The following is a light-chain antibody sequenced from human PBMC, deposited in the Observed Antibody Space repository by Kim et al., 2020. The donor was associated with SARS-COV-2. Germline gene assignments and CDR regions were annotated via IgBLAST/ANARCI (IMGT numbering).Light chain of an antibody. CDR3: QQYNSESVT. J-gene: IGKJ1*01. V-gene: IGKV1-5*03. CDR1: QSISNW. Sequence: ASVEDRVTITCRASQSISNWLAWFQQKPGKAPKLLISKASTLESGVPSRFSGRGSGTEFTLTISGLQPNDFATYYCQQYNSESVTFGQGTKVDIK. CDR2: KAS.